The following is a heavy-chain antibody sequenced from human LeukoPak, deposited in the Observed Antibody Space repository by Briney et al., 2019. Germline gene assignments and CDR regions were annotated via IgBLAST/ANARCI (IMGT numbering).Heavy chain of an antibody. D-gene: IGHD2-15*01. Sequence: SVKGRFTISRDNAKNSLYLQMNSLRAEDTAVYYCARGYCSGGSCYSGDASDIWGQGTMVTVSS. CDR3: ARGYCSGGSCYSGDASDI. V-gene: IGHV3-21*01. J-gene: IGHJ3*02.